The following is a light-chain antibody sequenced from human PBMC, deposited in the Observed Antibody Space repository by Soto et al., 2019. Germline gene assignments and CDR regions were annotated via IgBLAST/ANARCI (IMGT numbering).Light chain of an antibody. J-gene: IGLJ1*01. CDR3: SSYTRSSTYV. Sequence: QSALTQPASVSGSPGQSITIYCTGNSSDVGGYNYVSWYQQHPGKAPKLMIYEVSNRPSGVSNRFSGSKSGNTASLTISGLQAEDEADYYCSSYTRSSTYVFGTGTKVTVL. CDR2: EVS. V-gene: IGLV2-14*01. CDR1: SSDVGGYNY.